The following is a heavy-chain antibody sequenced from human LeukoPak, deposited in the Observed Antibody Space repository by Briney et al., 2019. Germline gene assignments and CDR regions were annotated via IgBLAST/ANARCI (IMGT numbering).Heavy chain of an antibody. CDR2: IYHSGST. J-gene: IGHJ4*02. CDR3: ARDGGSSSYYFDY. D-gene: IGHD6-13*01. Sequence: PSETLSLTCAVSGGSISSSNWWSWVRQPPGKGLEWIGEIYHSGSTNYNPSLKSRVTISVDKSKNQFSLKLSSVTAADTAVYYCARDGGSSSYYFDYWGQGTLVTVSS. CDR1: GGSISSSNW. V-gene: IGHV4-4*02.